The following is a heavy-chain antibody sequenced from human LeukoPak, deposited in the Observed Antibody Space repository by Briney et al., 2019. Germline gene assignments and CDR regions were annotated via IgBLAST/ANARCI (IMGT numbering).Heavy chain of an antibody. Sequence: PGGSLRLSCAASGFTFSSYAMSWVRQAPGKGLEWVSAISGSGGSTYYADSVKGRFTISRDDAKNSLYLQMNSLRAEDTALYYCARVSSSGYFQHWGQGTLVTVSS. V-gene: IGHV3-23*01. CDR3: ARVSSSGYFQH. D-gene: IGHD3-22*01. CDR1: GFTFSSYA. J-gene: IGHJ1*01. CDR2: ISGSGGST.